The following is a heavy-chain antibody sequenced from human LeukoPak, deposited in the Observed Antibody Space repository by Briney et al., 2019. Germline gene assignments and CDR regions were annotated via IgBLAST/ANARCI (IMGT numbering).Heavy chain of an antibody. CDR1: GFPFSNYA. D-gene: IGHD1-26*01. Sequence: GGSLRPSCAAPGFPFSNYAMHWVRQAPGKGLEYVSVISSNGGSTYFANSVKGRFTISRENSKNTLYLQMGSLRAEDMAVYYCARGGVVIEGATSIDYWGQGTLVTVSS. V-gene: IGHV3-64*01. J-gene: IGHJ4*02. CDR2: ISSNGGST. CDR3: ARGGVVIEGATSIDY.